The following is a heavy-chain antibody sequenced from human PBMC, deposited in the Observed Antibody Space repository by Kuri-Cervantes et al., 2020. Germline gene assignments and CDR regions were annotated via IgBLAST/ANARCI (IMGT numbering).Heavy chain of an antibody. V-gene: IGHV4-59*01. D-gene: IGHD3-10*01. CDR3: ARSGGSGSYYTLRS. CDR2: IYYSGST. Sequence: GSLSLTCTVSGGSISSYYWSWIRQPPGKGLEWIGYIYYSGSTNYNPSLKSRVTISVDTSKNQFSLELSSVTAADTAVYYCARSGGSGSYYTLRSWGQGTLVTVSS. J-gene: IGHJ4*02. CDR1: GGSISSYY.